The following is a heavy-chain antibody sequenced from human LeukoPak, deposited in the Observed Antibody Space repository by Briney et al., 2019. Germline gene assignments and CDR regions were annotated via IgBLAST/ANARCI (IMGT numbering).Heavy chain of an antibody. J-gene: IGHJ4*02. Sequence: PGGSLRLSCAASGFTFSSYGMSWVRQAPGKGLEWVSFISGSGGNTYYADSVKGRFTISRDNSKNTLFLQVNSLRGEHTAVYYCASYQYGSGSWNWGQGTLVTVSS. CDR2: ISGSGGNT. V-gene: IGHV3-23*01. CDR1: GFTFSSYG. CDR3: ASYQYGSGSWN. D-gene: IGHD3-10*01.